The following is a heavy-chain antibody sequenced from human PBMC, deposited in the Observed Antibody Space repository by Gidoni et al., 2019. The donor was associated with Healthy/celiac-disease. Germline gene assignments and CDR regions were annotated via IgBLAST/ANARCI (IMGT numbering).Heavy chain of an antibody. CDR2: FSVSGGST. CDR1: GFTFSSYA. D-gene: IGHD3-10*01. V-gene: IGHV3-23*01. Sequence: EVQLLESGGGLVQPGGSLSLSGAASGFTFSSYAMSWVRQAPGKGLEWVSVFSVSGGSTYSADSVKGWFTISRDNSKNTLYLQMNSLRAEDTAVYYCAKGPVRGVISGYFQHWGQGTLVTVSS. CDR3: AKGPVRGVISGYFQH. J-gene: IGHJ1*01.